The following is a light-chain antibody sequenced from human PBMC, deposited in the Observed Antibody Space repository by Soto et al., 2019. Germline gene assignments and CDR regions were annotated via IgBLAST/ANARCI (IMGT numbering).Light chain of an antibody. J-gene: IGLJ3*02. CDR1: SSDVGGYNY. CDR3: SSYAGSNSWV. V-gene: IGLV2-8*01. CDR2: EVS. Sequence: SALTQPPSASGSPGQSVTISCTGTSSDVGGYNYVSWYQQYPGKAPKVMIYEVSKRPSGVPDRFSGSKSGNTASLTVSGLQAEDEADYYCSSYAGSNSWVFGGGTQLTVL.